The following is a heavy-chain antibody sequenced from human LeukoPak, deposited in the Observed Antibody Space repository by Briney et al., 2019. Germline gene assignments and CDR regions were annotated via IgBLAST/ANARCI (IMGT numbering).Heavy chain of an antibody. CDR1: GGSFSGYY. CDR3: ASQYYDFWSGLDY. Sequence: SETLSLTCAVYGGSFSGYYWSWIRQPPGKGLEWIGEINHSGSTNYNPSLKSRVTISVDTSKNQFSLKLSSVTAADTAVYYCASQYYDFWSGLDYWSQGTLVTVSS. CDR2: INHSGST. D-gene: IGHD3-3*01. V-gene: IGHV4-34*01. J-gene: IGHJ4*02.